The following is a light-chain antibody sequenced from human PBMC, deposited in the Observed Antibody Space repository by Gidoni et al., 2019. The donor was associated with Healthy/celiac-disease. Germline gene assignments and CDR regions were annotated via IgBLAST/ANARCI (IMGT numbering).Light chain of an antibody. J-gene: IGKJ1*01. V-gene: IGKV1-27*01. CDR1: QGISHY. CDR3: QKYNSAPRT. Sequence: DSQMTQSPSSLSASVGDRVPITCRASQGISHYLAWYQQTPGKVPKLLLYAASTLQSGVPSRFRGSGSRTYFTLTSSSLQPEDVATYYCQKYNSAPRTFXPXTKVXIK. CDR2: AAS.